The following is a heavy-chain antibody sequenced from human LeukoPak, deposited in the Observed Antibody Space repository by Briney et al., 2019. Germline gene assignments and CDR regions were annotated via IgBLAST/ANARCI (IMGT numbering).Heavy chain of an antibody. CDR1: GFNFRAYW. Sequence: GGSLRLSCTTSGFNFRAYWMGWVRQAPGKGLEWVSSISSSSSYIYYADSVKGRFTISRDNAKNSLYLQMNSLRAEDTAVYYCARDYGGNYWGQGTLVTVSS. D-gene: IGHD3-16*01. CDR3: ARDYGGNY. V-gene: IGHV3-21*01. J-gene: IGHJ4*02. CDR2: ISSSSSYI.